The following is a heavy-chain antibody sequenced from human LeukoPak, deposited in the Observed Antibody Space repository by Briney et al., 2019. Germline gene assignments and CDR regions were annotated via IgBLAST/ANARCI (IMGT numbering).Heavy chain of an antibody. V-gene: IGHV4-30-2*06. D-gene: IGHD4-17*01. CDR3: ARGAYGDYVYGDYFDY. CDR2: GYHGGST. J-gene: IGHJ4*02. CDR1: GGSISSGGFS. Sequence: SETLSLTCAVSGGSISSGGFSWNWIRQSPGKGLEWIGYGYHGGSTFYNPSLKSRVTISVDRSRNQFSLKLTSATAADTAMYYCARGAYGDYVYGDYFDYWGQGALVTVSS.